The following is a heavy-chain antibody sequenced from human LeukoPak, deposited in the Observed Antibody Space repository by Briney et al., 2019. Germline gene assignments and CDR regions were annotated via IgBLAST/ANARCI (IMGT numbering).Heavy chain of an antibody. CDR2: IYTSGST. Sequence: SETLSLTCTVSGGSISSGSYYWSWIRQPAGKGLEWIGRIYTSGSTNYNPSLKSRVTISVDTSKSQFSLKLSSVTAADTAVYYCARGGYCSGGSCVGEDETYYYYYMDVWGKGTTVTISS. J-gene: IGHJ6*03. V-gene: IGHV4-61*02. CDR3: ARGGYCSGGSCVGEDETYYYYYMDV. CDR1: GGSISSGSYY. D-gene: IGHD2-15*01.